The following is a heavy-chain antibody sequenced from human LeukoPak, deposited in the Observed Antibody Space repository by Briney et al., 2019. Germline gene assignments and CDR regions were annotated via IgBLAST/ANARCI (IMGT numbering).Heavy chain of an antibody. J-gene: IGHJ4*02. CDR3: AKDSNQVYPGSQEY. CDR1: GFTFSSYA. Sequence: PGKSLRLSCAASGFTFSSYAMHWVRQAPGKGLEWVAVITYDGSNKYYADSLNGRFTISRDNSKSTLFLQMNSLRGEDTAVYYCAKDSNQVYPGSQEYWCQGTLVTVSS. CDR2: ITYDGSNK. D-gene: IGHD2/OR15-2a*01. V-gene: IGHV3-30*18.